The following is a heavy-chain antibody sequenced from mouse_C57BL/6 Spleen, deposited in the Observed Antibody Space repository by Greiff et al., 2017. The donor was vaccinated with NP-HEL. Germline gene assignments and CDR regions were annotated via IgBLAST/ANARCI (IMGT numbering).Heavy chain of an antibody. CDR2: IYPGSGNT. J-gene: IGHJ2*01. Sequence: VQLQQSGAELVRPGASVKLSCKASGYTFTDYYINWVKQRPGQGLEWIARIYPGSGNTYYNEKFKGKATLTAEKSSSTAYMQLSSLTSEDSAVYFCARGGWLDYWGQGTTLTVSS. V-gene: IGHV1-76*01. D-gene: IGHD1-1*02. CDR3: ARGGWLDY. CDR1: GYTFTDYY.